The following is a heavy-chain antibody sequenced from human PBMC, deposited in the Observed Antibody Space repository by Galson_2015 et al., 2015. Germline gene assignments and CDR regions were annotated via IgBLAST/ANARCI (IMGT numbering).Heavy chain of an antibody. V-gene: IGHV3-30-3*01. CDR3: AKVAYSTGFDY. D-gene: IGHD4-11*01. J-gene: IGHJ4*02. CDR1: GFTFSSYA. Sequence: SLRLSCAASGFTFSSYAMHWVRQAPGKGLEWVAVISYDGSNKYYADSVKGRFTISRDNSKNTLYLQMNSLRAEDTAVYYCAKVAYSTGFDYWGQGTLVTVSS. CDR2: ISYDGSNK.